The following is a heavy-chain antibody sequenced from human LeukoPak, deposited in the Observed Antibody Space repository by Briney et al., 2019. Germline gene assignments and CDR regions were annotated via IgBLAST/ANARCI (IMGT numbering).Heavy chain of an antibody. J-gene: IGHJ4*02. D-gene: IGHD1-26*01. Sequence: PGRSLRLSCAASGFTFSSYAMHWVRQAPGKGLEWVAVTSYDGSNKYYADSVKGRFTISRDNSKNTLYLQMNSLRAEDTAVYYCARDFAEPTSGSLDSGSWGQGTLVTVSS. CDR3: ARDFAEPTSGSLDSGS. CDR2: TSYDGSNK. CDR1: GFTFSSYA. V-gene: IGHV3-30-3*01.